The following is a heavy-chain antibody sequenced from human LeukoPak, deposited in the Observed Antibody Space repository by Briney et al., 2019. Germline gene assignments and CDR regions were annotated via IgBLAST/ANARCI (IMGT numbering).Heavy chain of an antibody. CDR1: GGSFSGYY. CDR3: ARVVVGYSSSWYQIYYYYYMDV. Sequence: PSQTLSLTCAVYGGSFSGYYWRWIRQPPGKGLEWIGEINHSGSTNYNPSLKSRVTISVDTSKNQFSLKLSSVTAADTAVYHCARVVVGYSSSWYQIYYYYYMDVWGKGTTVTVSS. V-gene: IGHV4-34*01. D-gene: IGHD6-13*01. CDR2: INHSGST. J-gene: IGHJ6*03.